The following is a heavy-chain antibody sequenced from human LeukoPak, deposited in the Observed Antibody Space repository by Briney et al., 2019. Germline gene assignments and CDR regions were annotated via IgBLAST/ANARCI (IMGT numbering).Heavy chain of an antibody. CDR1: GYTFSSYD. D-gene: IGHD3-10*01. Sequence: ASVKVSCKASGYTFSSYDINWVRQATGRGLEWMGWMNPKSGDTGYAQKFQGRVTMTRNTSISTAYMELSSLRSEDTAVYYCARMYYYASGSSPNWFDPWGQGTLVTVSS. CDR3: ARMYYYASGSSPNWFDP. V-gene: IGHV1-8*02. CDR2: MNPKSGDT. J-gene: IGHJ5*02.